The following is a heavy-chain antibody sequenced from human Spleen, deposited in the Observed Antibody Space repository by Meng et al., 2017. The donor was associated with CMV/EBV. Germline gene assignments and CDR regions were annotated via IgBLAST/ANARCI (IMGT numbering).Heavy chain of an antibody. J-gene: IGHJ4*02. V-gene: IGHV1-18*01. Sequence: ASVKVSCKGSEYNFASYGITWVRQAPGQGLEWIGWINTYNGNTKYAQKFQDRVIMTTDRSTRTVFMELRSLRSDDTAVYYCARSITIFQIDYWGQGTLVTVSS. D-gene: IGHD3-9*01. CDR3: ARSITIFQIDY. CDR1: EYNFASYG. CDR2: INTYNGNT.